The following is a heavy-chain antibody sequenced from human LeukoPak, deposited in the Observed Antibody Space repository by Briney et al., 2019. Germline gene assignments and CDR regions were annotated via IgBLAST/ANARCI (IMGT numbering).Heavy chain of an antibody. J-gene: IGHJ4*02. D-gene: IGHD5-12*01. V-gene: IGHV3-23*01. CDR3: AKGAYDYIEIGYFDS. CDR2: LIGSSGST. Sequence: GGSLRLSCAASGFTFSTYWMSWVRQAPGKGLEWVSVLIGSSGSTDYADSVKGRFTISRDNSKNTVFLQMNSLRAEDTAIYYCAKGAYDYIEIGYFDSWGQGILVTVSS. CDR1: GFTFSTYW.